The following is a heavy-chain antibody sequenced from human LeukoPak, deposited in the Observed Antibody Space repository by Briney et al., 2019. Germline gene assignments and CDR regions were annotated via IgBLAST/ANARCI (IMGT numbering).Heavy chain of an antibody. D-gene: IGHD5-18*01. V-gene: IGHV3-30*03. CDR1: GFTFRSYG. Sequence: GGSLRLSCAASGFTFRSYGMHWVRQTPGKGLEWVAFISYDRSDKYYADSVKGRFTISRDNSKNTLYLQMNSLRAEDTAVYYCARRYTVMVARYFDYWGQGTLVTVSS. CDR2: ISYDRSDK. J-gene: IGHJ4*02. CDR3: ARRYTVMVARYFDY.